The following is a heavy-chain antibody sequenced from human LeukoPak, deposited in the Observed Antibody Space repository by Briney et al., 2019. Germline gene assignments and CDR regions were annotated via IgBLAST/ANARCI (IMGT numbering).Heavy chain of an antibody. CDR1: GLTFSNYA. J-gene: IGHJ4*02. Sequence: GGSLRLSCAASGLTFSNYAMGWVRQTPEKGLEWVSSISGNDGSSYYADSVKGRFTVSRVNSQNTLFLQMNRLRAEDTAVYYCGKEGGRGYYDSGGQGPLVTVSS. CDR2: ISGNDGSS. D-gene: IGHD3-10*01. CDR3: GKEGGRGYYDS. V-gene: IGHV3-23*01.